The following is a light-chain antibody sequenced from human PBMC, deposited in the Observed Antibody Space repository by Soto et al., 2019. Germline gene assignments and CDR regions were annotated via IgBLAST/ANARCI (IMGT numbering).Light chain of an antibody. CDR2: EVS. J-gene: IGLJ3*02. V-gene: IGLV2-14*01. CDR3: SSYTTSSTWV. CDR1: SSDVGVYNY. Sequence: QSVLTQPASVSGSPGQSITISCTGTSSDVGVYNYVSWYQQHPGKAPKLMIYEVSNRPSGVSNRFSGSKSGNTASLTISGLQAEDEADYYCSSYTTSSTWVFGRGTKLNVL.